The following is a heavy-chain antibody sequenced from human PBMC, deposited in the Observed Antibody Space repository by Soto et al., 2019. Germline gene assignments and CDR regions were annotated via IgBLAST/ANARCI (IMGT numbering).Heavy chain of an antibody. V-gene: IGHV4-31*03. CDR3: ARSGLYCSSTSCYDWFEP. CDR2: LYYSGST. Sequence: QVQLQESGPGLVKPSQTLSLTCTVSGGSISSGGYYWSWLRQHQGKGLEWIGYLYYSGSTYYNPSLKSRVTITVDTFKNQFCRKLSSVTAADTAVYYCARSGLYCSSTSCYDWFEPWGQGTLVTVST. CDR1: GGSISSGGYY. J-gene: IGHJ5*02. D-gene: IGHD2-2*01.